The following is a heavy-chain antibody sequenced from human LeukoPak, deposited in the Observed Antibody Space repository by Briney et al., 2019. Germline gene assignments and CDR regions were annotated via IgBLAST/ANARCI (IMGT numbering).Heavy chain of an antibody. V-gene: IGHV3-7*01. D-gene: IGHD2/OR15-2a*01. J-gene: IGHJ5*02. Sequence: GESLRLSCAASGFTFSSHRMSWVRQAPGKGLEWVANIIEDGSEKYYVDSVMGRFTISRDNAKSSLYLQMNSLRAEDTAVYYCARHPYSESCISNICYRWFDPWGQGTLVTVSS. CDR2: IIEDGSEK. CDR3: ARHPYSESCISNICYRWFDP. CDR1: GFTFSSHR.